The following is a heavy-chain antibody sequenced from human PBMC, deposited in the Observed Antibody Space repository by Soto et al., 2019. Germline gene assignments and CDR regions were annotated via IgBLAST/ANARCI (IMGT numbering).Heavy chain of an antibody. D-gene: IGHD3-10*01. J-gene: IGHJ5*02. Sequence: PGGSLRLSCAASGFTFSSYAMSWVRQAPGKGLEWVSAISGSGGSTYYADSVKGRFTISRDNSKNTLYLQMNSLRAEDTAVYYCAKDYRDFFGSESYFRFDPWCQGTLVTVPS. CDR3: AKDYRDFFGSESYFRFDP. CDR1: GFTFSSYA. V-gene: IGHV3-23*01. CDR2: ISGSGGST.